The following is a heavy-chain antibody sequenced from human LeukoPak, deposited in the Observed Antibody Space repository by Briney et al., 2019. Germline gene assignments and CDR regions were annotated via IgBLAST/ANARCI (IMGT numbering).Heavy chain of an antibody. CDR2: IIPIFGTA. CDR1: GGTFSSYA. D-gene: IGHD6-13*01. CDR3: ATIIAAAGTGWFDP. J-gene: IGHJ5*02. V-gene: IGHV1-69*13. Sequence: SVKVSCKASGGTFSSYAISWVRQAPGQGLEWMGGIIPIFGTADYAQKFQGRVTITADESTSTAYMELSSLRSEDTAVYYCATIIAAAGTGWFDPWGQGTLVTVSS.